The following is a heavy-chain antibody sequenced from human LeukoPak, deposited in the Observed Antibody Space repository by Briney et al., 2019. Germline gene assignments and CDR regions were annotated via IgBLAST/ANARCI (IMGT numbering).Heavy chain of an antibody. Sequence: GGSLRLSCAASGFTFSSYAMHWVRQAPGKGLEWVAVISYDGSRKNYADSVKGRFTISRDNSKNTLYLQMNSLRAEDTAVYYCAKEDYSSSWYALDYWGQGTLVTVSS. J-gene: IGHJ4*02. CDR2: ISYDGSRK. CDR1: GFTFSSYA. V-gene: IGHV3-30-3*01. D-gene: IGHD6-13*01. CDR3: AKEDYSSSWYALDY.